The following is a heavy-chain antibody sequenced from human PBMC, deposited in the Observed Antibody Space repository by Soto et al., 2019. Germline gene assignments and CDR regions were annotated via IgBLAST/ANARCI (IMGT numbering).Heavy chain of an antibody. V-gene: IGHV3-30*03. CDR2: IVYDGSNE. CDR3: AGGEHDGTTHFYYYAMDV. J-gene: IGHJ6*02. CDR1: GFSFSSYG. D-gene: IGHD3-3*02. Sequence: PGGSLRLSCAASGFSFSSYGMHWVRQAPGKGLEWVAVIVYDGSNEYYADSVKGRFTISRDNSKNTLYLQMNSLRAEDTAVYYCAGGEHDGTTHFYYYAMDVWGQGTTVTVSS.